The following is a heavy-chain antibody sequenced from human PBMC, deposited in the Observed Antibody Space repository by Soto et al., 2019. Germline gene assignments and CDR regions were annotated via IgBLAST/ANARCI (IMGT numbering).Heavy chain of an antibody. J-gene: IGHJ5*02. CDR3: AKRAYPVNIDTWFEP. V-gene: IGHV3-23*01. Sequence: PGGSLRLSCVGSGFPFKNFAINWFRPAPGQGLEWVSVIRGTGLNTYYAASVKGRFTISRDNSKNTVSLQMDSLRVEDTAVYYCAKRAYPVNIDTWFEPWVPGTQVTVYS. D-gene: IGHD2-15*01. CDR2: IRGTGLNT. CDR1: GFPFKNFA.